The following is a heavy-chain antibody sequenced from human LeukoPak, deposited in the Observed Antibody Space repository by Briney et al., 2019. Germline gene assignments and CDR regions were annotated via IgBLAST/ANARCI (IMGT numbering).Heavy chain of an antibody. CDR2: IYHSGST. J-gene: IGHJ3*02. Sequence: SETLSLTCTVSGYSISSGYYWGWIRQPPGKGLEWIGGIYHSGSTYYNPSLKSRVTISVDTSKNQFSLKLSSVTAADTAVYYCACRTNWNSDAFDIWGQGTMVTVSS. CDR1: GYSISSGYY. D-gene: IGHD1-7*01. CDR3: ACRTNWNSDAFDI. V-gene: IGHV4-38-2*02.